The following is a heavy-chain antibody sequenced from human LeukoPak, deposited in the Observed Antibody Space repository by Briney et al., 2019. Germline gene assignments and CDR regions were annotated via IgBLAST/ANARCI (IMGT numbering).Heavy chain of an antibody. CDR1: GYSISSGYY. D-gene: IGHD1-26*01. CDR3: ARPGIVGYYYYYMDV. Sequence: PSETLSLTCAVSGYSISSGYYWGWIRQPPGKGPEWLGSIYHSGSTYYNPSLKSRVTISVDTSKNQFSLKLSSVTAADTAVYYCARPGIVGYYYYYMDVWGKGTTVTVSS. V-gene: IGHV4-38-2*01. CDR2: IYHSGST. J-gene: IGHJ6*03.